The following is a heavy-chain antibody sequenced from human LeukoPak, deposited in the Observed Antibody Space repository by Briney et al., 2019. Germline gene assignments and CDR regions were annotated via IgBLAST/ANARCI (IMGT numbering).Heavy chain of an antibody. Sequence: PGGSLPLSCAASGFTFSTYWMHWVRQAPGKGLVWVSRINSDGGSTTYADSVKGRFTISRDNAKNMLYLQMNSLRAEDTAVYYCAKNGPLLWYFDLWGRRPLLTVSS. J-gene: IGHJ2*01. CDR3: AKNGPLLWYFDL. D-gene: IGHD2-21*02. CDR2: INSDGGST. V-gene: IGHV3-74*01. CDR1: GFTFSTYW.